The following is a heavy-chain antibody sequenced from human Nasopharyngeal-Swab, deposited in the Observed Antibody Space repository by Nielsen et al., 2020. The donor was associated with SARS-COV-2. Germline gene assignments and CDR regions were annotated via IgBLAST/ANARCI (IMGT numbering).Heavy chain of an antibody. CDR1: GFIFSASA. V-gene: IGHV3-73*01. CDR2: IGDKDHNYAT. Sequence: GESLKISCAASGFIFSASAIHWVRQAYGKGLEWVGRIGDKDHNYATTYGASVQGRFTISRDDSKNTAFLQMDSLKTEDTALYYCTTDFYFDYWGQGTLVTVSS. CDR3: TTDFYFDY. J-gene: IGHJ4*02.